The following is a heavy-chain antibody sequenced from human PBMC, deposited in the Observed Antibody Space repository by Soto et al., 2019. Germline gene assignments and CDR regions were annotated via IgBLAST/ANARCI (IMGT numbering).Heavy chain of an antibody. J-gene: IGHJ6*02. CDR3: ARDTFGGSPWYICGMDV. CDR1: GFTFNTYG. CDR2: ISYDSSNK. Sequence: QAQLVESGGGVVQPGTSLRLSCVASGFTFNTYGMHWVRQAPGKGLECVTVISYDSSNKYYIDSVRGRFTISRDNSKNTLYLHMNSLRRYDSAVYYCARDTFGGSPWYICGMDVWGQGTTVAVSS. V-gene: IGHV3-30*03. D-gene: IGHD3-16*01.